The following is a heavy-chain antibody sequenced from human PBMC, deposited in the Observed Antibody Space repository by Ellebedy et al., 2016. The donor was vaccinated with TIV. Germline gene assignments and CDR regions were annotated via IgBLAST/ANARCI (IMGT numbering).Heavy chain of an antibody. V-gene: IGHV3-30*03. CDR3: ARGGSSGSSGY. CDR2: ISSDGSNK. Sequence: GGSLRLXCVASGFTFRSHGIYWVRQAPGKGLEWVAVISSDGSNKYYADSVKGRFTISRDNSKNTLYLQMNSLRTDDMAVYYCARGGSSGSSGYWGQGTLVTVSS. D-gene: IGHD3-10*01. J-gene: IGHJ4*02. CDR1: GFTFRSHG.